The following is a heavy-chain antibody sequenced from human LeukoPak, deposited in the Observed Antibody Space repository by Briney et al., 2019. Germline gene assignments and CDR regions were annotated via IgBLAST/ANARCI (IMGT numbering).Heavy chain of an antibody. CDR2: IYHSGST. CDR1: GYSISSGYY. J-gene: IGHJ4*02. CDR3: ARRYYGSGSYNY. D-gene: IGHD3-10*01. V-gene: IGHV4-38-2*02. Sequence: SETLSLTCTVSGYSISSGYYWGWIRQPPGKGLEWIGSIYHSGSTNYNPSLKSRVTISVDTSKNQFSLKLSSVTAADTAVYYCARRYYGSGSYNYWGQGTLVTVSS.